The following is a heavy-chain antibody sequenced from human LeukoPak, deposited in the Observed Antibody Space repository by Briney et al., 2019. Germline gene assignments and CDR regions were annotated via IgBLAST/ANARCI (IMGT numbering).Heavy chain of an antibody. CDR1: GGSFSGYY. J-gene: IGHJ5*02. D-gene: IGHD6-19*01. V-gene: IGHV4-34*01. CDR2: INHSGST. CDR3: ASRTDFRIAVAGIAGNWFDP. Sequence: PSETLSLTCAVYGGSFSGYYWSWIRQPPGKGLEWIGEINHSGSTNYSPSLKSRVTISVDTSRNQFSLKLSSVTAADTAVYYCASRTDFRIAVAGIAGNWFDPWGQGTLVTVSS.